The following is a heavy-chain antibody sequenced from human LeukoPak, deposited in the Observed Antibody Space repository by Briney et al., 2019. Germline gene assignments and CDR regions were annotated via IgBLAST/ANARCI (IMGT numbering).Heavy chain of an antibody. D-gene: IGHD2-15*01. Sequence: ASVKVSCKASGYTFTSYDINWVRQATGQGLEWMGWMNPNSGNTGYAQKFQGRVTMTRNTSISTAYMELSSLRSEDTAVYYCARSWGYCSGGSCSFQYFQHWGPGTLVTVSS. CDR3: ARSWGYCSGGSCSFQYFQH. CDR2: MNPNSGNT. CDR1: GYTFTSYD. V-gene: IGHV1-8*01. J-gene: IGHJ1*01.